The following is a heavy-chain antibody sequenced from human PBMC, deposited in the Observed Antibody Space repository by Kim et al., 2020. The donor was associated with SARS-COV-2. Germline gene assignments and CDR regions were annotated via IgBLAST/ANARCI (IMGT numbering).Heavy chain of an antibody. D-gene: IGHD3-3*01. V-gene: IGHV3-30*18. CDR2: ISYDGSNK. Sequence: GGSLRLSCAASGFTFSSYGMHWVRQAPGKGLEWVAVISYDGSNKYYADSVKGRFTISRDNSKNTLYLQMNSLRAEDTAVYYCAKGYGSGGAFDYWGQGTLVTVSS. CDR3: AKGYGSGGAFDY. J-gene: IGHJ4*02. CDR1: GFTFSSYG.